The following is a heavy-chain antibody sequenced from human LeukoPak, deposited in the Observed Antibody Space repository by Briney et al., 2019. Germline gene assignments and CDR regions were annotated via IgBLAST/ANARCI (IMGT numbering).Heavy chain of an antibody. V-gene: IGHV4-59*08. J-gene: IGHJ3*02. CDR2: IHYSEST. D-gene: IGHD3-10*01. Sequence: SETLSLTCTVSGGSIRSYYWGWIRQPPGKGLEWIGYIHYSESTKYNPSLKSRVTMSVDTSKNQFSLKLSSVTAADTAVCYCASRSGSFSDALDIWGQGTLVTVSS. CDR3: ASRSGSFSDALDI. CDR1: GGSIRSYY.